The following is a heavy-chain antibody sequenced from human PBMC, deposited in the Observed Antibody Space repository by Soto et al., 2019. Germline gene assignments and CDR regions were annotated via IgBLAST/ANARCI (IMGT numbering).Heavy chain of an antibody. V-gene: IGHV3-30-3*01. CDR2: ISYDGSNK. CDR3: AREGGYSSGCDY. Sequence: QVQLVESGGGVVQPGRSLRLSCAASGFTFSSYAMHWVRQAPGKGLEWVAVISYDGSNKYYADSVKGRFTISRDNSKNTLDLQMNSLRAEDTAVYYCAREGGYSSGCDYWGQGTLVTVSS. CDR1: GFTFSSYA. D-gene: IGHD6-19*01. J-gene: IGHJ4*02.